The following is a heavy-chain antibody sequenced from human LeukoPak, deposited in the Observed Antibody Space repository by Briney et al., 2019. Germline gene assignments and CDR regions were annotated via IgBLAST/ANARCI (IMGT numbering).Heavy chain of an antibody. J-gene: IGHJ4*02. CDR3: ARKGDY. V-gene: IGHV3-30*02. Sequence: GGSLRLSCVASGFTFSYNGMHWVRQAPGKGLEWVAFIRYDGSNKYYADSVKDRFTISRDNSKNTLYLQMNSLRAEDTAVYFCARKGDYWGRGTLVTVSS. CDR2: IRYDGSNK. CDR1: GFTFSYNG.